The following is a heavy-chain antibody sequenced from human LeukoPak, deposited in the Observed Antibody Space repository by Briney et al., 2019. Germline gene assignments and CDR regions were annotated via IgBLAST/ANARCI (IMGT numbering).Heavy chain of an antibody. CDR3: ATKYYYDSSGFSLGAFDI. CDR2: ISYDGSNK. V-gene: IGHV3-30*04. D-gene: IGHD3-22*01. Sequence: GGSLRLSCAASGFTFSSYAMHWVRQAPGKGLEWVAVISYDGSNKYYADSVKGRFTISRDNSKNTLYLQMNSLRAEDTAVYYCATKYYYDSSGFSLGAFDIWGQGTMVTVSS. J-gene: IGHJ3*02. CDR1: GFTFSSYA.